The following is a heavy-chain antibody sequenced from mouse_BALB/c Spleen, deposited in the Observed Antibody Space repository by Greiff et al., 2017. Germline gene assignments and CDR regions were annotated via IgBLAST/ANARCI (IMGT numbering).Heavy chain of an antibody. J-gene: IGHJ3*01. V-gene: IGHV2-9*02. CDR3: ARDSMITTPGAY. Sequence: VQGVESGPGLVAPSQSLSITCTVSGFSLTSYGVHWVRQPPGKGLEWLGVIWAGGSTNYNSALMSRLSISKDNSKSQVFLKMNSLQTDDTAMYYCARDSMITTPGAYWGQGTLVTVSA. CDR1: GFSLTSYG. CDR2: IWAGGST. D-gene: IGHD2-4*01.